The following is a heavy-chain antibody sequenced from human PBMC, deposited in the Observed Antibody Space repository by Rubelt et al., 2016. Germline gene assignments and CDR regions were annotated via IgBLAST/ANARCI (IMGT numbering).Heavy chain of an antibody. J-gene: IGHJ4*02. D-gene: IGHD3-10*01. Sequence: QLQLQESGPGLVKPSETLSLTCTVSVGSISSNSYYWGWIRQPPGKGLEWIGSFSYSGRTYYNPSLKSRVTISEDTSKNQFSLKLRSVTASDTAVYYWAREGMVRGELNFDYWGQGTLVTVSS. CDR2: FSYSGRT. CDR1: VGSISSNSYY. V-gene: IGHV4-39*07. CDR3: AREGMVRGELNFDY.